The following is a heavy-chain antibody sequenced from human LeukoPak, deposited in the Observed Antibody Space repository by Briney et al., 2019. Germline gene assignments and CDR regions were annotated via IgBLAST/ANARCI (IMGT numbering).Heavy chain of an antibody. CDR2: TGGSSTNI. CDR3: ARDHGWAFDY. CDR1: GFSFSDYS. D-gene: IGHD3-16*01. Sequence: GGSLRLSCAASGFSFSDYSMNWVRQAPGKGLEWLSYTGGSSTNICYADSVRGRFTVSRDDGKNSLYLQMNSLRVEDTAVYYCARDHGWAFDYWGQGVLVTVSS. V-gene: IGHV3-48*01. J-gene: IGHJ4*02.